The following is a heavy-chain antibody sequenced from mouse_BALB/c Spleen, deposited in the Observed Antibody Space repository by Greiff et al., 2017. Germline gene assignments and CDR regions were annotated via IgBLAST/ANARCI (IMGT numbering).Heavy chain of an antibody. J-gene: IGHJ3*01. V-gene: IGHV5-6-5*01. Sequence: EVMLVESGGGLVKPGGSLKLSCAASGFTFSSYAMSWVRQTPEKRLEWVASISSGGSTYYPDSVKGRFTISRDNARNILYLQMSSLRSEDTAMYYCARGQTPWFAYWGQGTLVTVSA. CDR1: GFTFSSYA. CDR2: ISSGGST. CDR3: ARGQTPWFAY.